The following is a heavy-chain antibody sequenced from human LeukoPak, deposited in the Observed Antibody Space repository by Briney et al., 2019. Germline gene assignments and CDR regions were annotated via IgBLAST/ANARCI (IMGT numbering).Heavy chain of an antibody. D-gene: IGHD2-2*01. Sequence: PSETLSLTCTVSGGFISSYYWSWIRQPPGKGLEWIGYIYYSGSTNYNPSLKSRVTISVDTSKNQFSLKLSSVTAADTAVYYCARSEVPGWYFDLWGRGTLVTVSS. CDR2: IYYSGST. CDR3: ARSEVPGWYFDL. V-gene: IGHV4-59*01. CDR1: GGFISSYY. J-gene: IGHJ2*01.